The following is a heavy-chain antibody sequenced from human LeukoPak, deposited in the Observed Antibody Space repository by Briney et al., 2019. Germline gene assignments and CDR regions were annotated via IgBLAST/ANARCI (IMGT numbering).Heavy chain of an antibody. V-gene: IGHV4-59*02. D-gene: IGHD6-19*01. CDR3: ARDSAVSGYYYYGMDV. CDR1: GGSVSSYY. J-gene: IGHJ6*02. CDR2: IYYSGRV. Sequence: PSETLSLTCTVSGGSVSSYYWSWIRQPPGKGLEWIGYIYYSGRVNYNPSLKSRVTISVDTSKNQFSLKLSSVTAADTAVYYCARDSAVSGYYYYGMDVWGQGTLVTVSS.